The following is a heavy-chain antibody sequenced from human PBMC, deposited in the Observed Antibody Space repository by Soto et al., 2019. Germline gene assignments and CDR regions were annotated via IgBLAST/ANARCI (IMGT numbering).Heavy chain of an antibody. Sequence: GASVKVSCKDSGGTISSNAISWVRQAPGQGLEWMGGIIPIFGTANYAQKFQGRVTITADESTSTAYMELSSLRSEDTAVYYCARAGYSGYENFDYWGQGTLVTVSS. J-gene: IGHJ4*02. V-gene: IGHV1-69*13. CDR2: IIPIFGTA. CDR1: GGTISSNA. D-gene: IGHD5-12*01. CDR3: ARAGYSGYENFDY.